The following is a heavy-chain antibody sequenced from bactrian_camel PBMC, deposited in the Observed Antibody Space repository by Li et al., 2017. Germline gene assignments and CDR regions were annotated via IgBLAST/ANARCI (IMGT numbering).Heavy chain of an antibody. D-gene: IGHD3*01. CDR2: ITSSGGIT. V-gene: IGHV3S63*01. CDR3: AADTNCRVGCMVLDDAAAWPI. Sequence: VQLVESGGGSVQAGGSLRLSCVASGDSYCTGWFRQAPGKEREGVARITSSGGITYYADSVKGRFTISQDNAKNTVYLQMNSLKPEDTAMYYCAADTNCRVGCMVLDDAAAWPIWGQGTQVTVS. J-gene: IGHJ4*01. CDR1: GDSYC.